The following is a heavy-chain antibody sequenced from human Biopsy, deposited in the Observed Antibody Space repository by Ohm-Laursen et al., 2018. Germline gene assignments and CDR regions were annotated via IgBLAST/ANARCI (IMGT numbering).Heavy chain of an antibody. Sequence: SSLRLSCAASGFTFGHYAMHWVRQAPGKGLEWISLIWYDGTNEDYADSVKGRFTIPRDNSKNTLYLQINTLTLEDTAFYYCARGLSSGWYGYFDVWGRGTLVTVSS. J-gene: IGHJ2*01. CDR2: IWYDGTNE. CDR1: GFTFGHYA. D-gene: IGHD6-19*01. CDR3: ARGLSSGWYGYFDV. V-gene: IGHV3-33*04.